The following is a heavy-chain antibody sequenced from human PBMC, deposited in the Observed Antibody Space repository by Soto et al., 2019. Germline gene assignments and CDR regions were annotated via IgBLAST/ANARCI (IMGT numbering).Heavy chain of an antibody. CDR1: GYTFTAYY. Sequence: ASVKVSCKASGYTFTAYYMHWLRQAPGQGLEWMGWINPNSGGTKYAQKFQGRVTMTNDTSISTAYMELSRLGSDDTAVYYCARGDFDSSANYYAGWFDPWGEGTLVTVSS. D-gene: IGHD3-22*01. CDR3: ARGDFDSSANYYAGWFDP. V-gene: IGHV1-2*02. J-gene: IGHJ5*02. CDR2: INPNSGGT.